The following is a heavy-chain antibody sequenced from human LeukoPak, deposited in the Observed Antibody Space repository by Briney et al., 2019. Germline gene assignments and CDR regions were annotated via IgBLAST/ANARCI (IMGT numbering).Heavy chain of an antibody. D-gene: IGHD3-22*01. CDR3: ARSPSGYRFDS. V-gene: IGHV4-61*01. CDR1: GGSINRGTFF. J-gene: IGHJ4*02. CDR2: ISNSGST. Sequence: SETLSLTCAVPGGSINRGTFFWTWIRKPPGKGLEWIGYISNSGSTNYHPSLKSRVTISSDTSKTQFTLKLTSVTAADTAVYYCARSPSGYRFDSWGQGTLVTVSS.